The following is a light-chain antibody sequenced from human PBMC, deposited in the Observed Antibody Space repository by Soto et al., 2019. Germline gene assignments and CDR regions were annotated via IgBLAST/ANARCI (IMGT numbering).Light chain of an antibody. V-gene: IGLV7-43*01. CDR3: LLYYGCQLGV. CDR2: STS. J-gene: IGLJ2*01. CDR1: TGAVTSGYY. Sequence: QAVVTQEPSLTVSPGGTVTLTCASSTGAVTSGYYPNWFQQKPGQAPRALIYSTSNKYSWTPARFSGSLLGGKAALTLSGVQPEDEAEYYCLLYYGCQLGVFGGGTKPTVL.